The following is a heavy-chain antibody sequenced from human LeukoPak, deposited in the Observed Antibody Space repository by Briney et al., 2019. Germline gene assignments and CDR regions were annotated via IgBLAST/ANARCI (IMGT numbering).Heavy chain of an antibody. D-gene: IGHD7-27*01. Sequence: ASVKVSCKSSGYTFTGYYMHWVRQAPGQGLEWMGWINPNSGGTNYAQKFQGRVTMTRDTSISTAYMELSRLRSDDTAVYYCARDALRNRHWGAWFDPWGQGTLVTVSS. CDR2: INPNSGGT. J-gene: IGHJ5*02. CDR3: ARDALRNRHWGAWFDP. V-gene: IGHV1-2*02. CDR1: GYTFTGYY.